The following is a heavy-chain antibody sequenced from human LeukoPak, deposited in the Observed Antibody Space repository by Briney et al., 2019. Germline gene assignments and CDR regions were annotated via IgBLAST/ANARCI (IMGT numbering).Heavy chain of an antibody. CDR1: GGSISSSSYY. Sequence: PSETLSLTCTVSGGSISSSSYYWGWIRQPPGKGLEWIGSIYYSGSTYYNPSLKSRVTISVDTSKNQFSLKLSSVTAADTAVYYCARDGGSSFRYFDYWGQGTLVTVSS. CDR2: IYYSGST. CDR3: ARDGGSSFRYFDY. J-gene: IGHJ4*02. V-gene: IGHV4-39*02. D-gene: IGHD2-2*01.